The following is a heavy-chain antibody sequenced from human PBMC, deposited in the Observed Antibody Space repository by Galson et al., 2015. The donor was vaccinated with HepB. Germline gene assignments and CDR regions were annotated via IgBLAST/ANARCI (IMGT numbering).Heavy chain of an antibody. V-gene: IGHV1-2*06. CDR2: ISPNRGAT. J-gene: IGHJ4*02. D-gene: IGHD4/OR15-4a*01. CDR3: ARERDYRLGY. CDR1: GCTFTGYY. Sequence: CMASGCTFTGYYIHWVRQAPGQGLEWMGRISPNRGATKYAQKFQCRVTLTKGTSISTPYMYMSRLRSDDTAVYYCARERDYRLGYWGQGTLVTVSS.